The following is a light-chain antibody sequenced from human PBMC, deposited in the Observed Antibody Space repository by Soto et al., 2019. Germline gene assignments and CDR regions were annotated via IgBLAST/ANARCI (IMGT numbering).Light chain of an antibody. CDR3: SSYTSSSTLV. CDR1: GNDVGAYNY. CDR2: DVS. V-gene: IGLV2-14*03. Sequence: QSALTQPRSVSGSPGQSVTISCTGTGNDVGAYNYVSWYQQHPGRPPKLMIYDVSDRPSGVSNRFSGSKSGNTASLTISGLQAEDEADYYCSSYTSSSTLVFGGGTKLTVL. J-gene: IGLJ2*01.